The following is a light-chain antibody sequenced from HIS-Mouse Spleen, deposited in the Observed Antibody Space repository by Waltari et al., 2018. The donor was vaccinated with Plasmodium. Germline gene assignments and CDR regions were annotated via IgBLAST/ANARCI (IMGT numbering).Light chain of an antibody. CDR2: DVS. CDR3: SSYTSSSTLNYV. CDR1: ISDVCGSNY. J-gene: IGLJ1*01. Sequence: QSALTQPASVSGSPGPSITISCTGTISDVCGSNYLSRHQQHPGKAPKLMIYDVSNRPSGVSNRFSGSKSGNTASLTISGLQAEDEADYYCSSYTSSSTLNYVFGTGTKVTVL. V-gene: IGLV2-14*03.